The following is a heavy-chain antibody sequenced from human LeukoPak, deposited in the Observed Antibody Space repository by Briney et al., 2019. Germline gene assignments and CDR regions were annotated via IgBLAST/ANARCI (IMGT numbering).Heavy chain of an antibody. CDR2: ILSDGSRT. J-gene: IGHJ4*02. CDR1: GFTSSSIW. CDR3: ARAKATVTTCYFDY. V-gene: IGHV3-74*01. Sequence: GGSLRLSCAASGFTSSSIWMHWVRPAHGRGLVWVSRILSDGSRTSYADSVKGTFNISRDNAKNTLYLQMNSLRTEDTAVYYCARAKATVTTCYFDYWGQGTLVTVSS. D-gene: IGHD4-17*01.